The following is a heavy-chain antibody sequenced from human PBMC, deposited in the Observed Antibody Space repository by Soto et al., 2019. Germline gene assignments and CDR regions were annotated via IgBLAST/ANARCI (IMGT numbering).Heavy chain of an antibody. CDR1: GDSISSFY. CDR2: IYKSEST. Sequence: WETLSLTCTVSGDSISSFYCNWVRQSPGKGLEWIGYIYKSESTKYNPSLQSRVTISADTSKNQFSLRLTSVTVADTAVYYCVKGAGWLPDYWGQGTLVTVSS. V-gene: IGHV4-59*01. J-gene: IGHJ4*02. CDR3: VKGAGWLPDY. D-gene: IGHD5-12*01.